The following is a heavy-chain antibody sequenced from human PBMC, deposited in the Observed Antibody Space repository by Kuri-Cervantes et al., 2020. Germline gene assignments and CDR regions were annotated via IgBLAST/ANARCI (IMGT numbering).Heavy chain of an antibody. CDR3: AKDSAWETYYFDY. CDR1: GFTFDDYA. CDR2: ISWNSGSI. D-gene: IGHD1-26*01. Sequence: SLKISCAASGFTFDDYAMHWVRQAPGKGLEWVSGISWNSGSIGYADSVKGRFTISRDNSKSTLYLQMNSLRAEDTAVYYCAKDSAWETYYFDYWGQGTLVTVSS. J-gene: IGHJ4*02. V-gene: IGHV3-9*01.